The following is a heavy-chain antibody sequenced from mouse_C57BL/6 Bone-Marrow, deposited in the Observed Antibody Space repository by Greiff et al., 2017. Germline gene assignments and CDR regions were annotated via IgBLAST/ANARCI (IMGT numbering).Heavy chain of an antibody. J-gene: IGHJ4*01. CDR3: ARHYYGSSYYAMDY. D-gene: IGHD1-1*01. CDR2: IWSDGST. V-gene: IGHV2-6-1*01. Sequence: QVQLQQSGPGLVAPSQSLSITCTVSGFSLTSYGVHWVRQPPGKGLEWLVVIWSDGSTTYNSALKSRLSISKDNSKSQVFLKMNSLQTDDTAMYYCARHYYGSSYYAMDYWGQGTSVTVSS. CDR1: GFSLTSYG.